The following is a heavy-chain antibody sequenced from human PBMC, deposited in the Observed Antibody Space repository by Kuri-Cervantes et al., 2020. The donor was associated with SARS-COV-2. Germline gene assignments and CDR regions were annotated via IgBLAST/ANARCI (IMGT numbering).Heavy chain of an antibody. J-gene: IGHJ6*03. CDR3: ARVTRAGAAAFRWDYMDV. CDR1: GGSFSGYY. V-gene: IGHV4-34*01. D-gene: IGHD6-13*01. CDR2: INHSGST. Sequence: SETLSLTCAVYGGSFSGYYWSWIRQPPGKGLEWIGEINHSGSTNDNPSLKSRVTISVDTSKNQFSLKLSSVTAADTAVYYCARVTRAGAAAFRWDYMDVWGKGTTVTVSS.